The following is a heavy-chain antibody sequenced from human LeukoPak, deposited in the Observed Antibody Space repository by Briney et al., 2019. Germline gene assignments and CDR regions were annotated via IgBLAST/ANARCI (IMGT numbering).Heavy chain of an antibody. J-gene: IGHJ5*02. CDR2: IYYSGSS. D-gene: IGHD6-13*01. V-gene: IGHV4-39*01. CDR1: GGSISSSSYY. CDR3: ARQSLYSSSWHANNWFDP. Sequence: PSETLSLTCTVSGGSISSSSYYWGWIRQPPGKGLEWNGNIYYSGSSYYNPSLKSRATISVDTSKNQFSLKLSSVTAADTAVYYCARQSLYSSSWHANNWFDPWGQGTLVTVSS.